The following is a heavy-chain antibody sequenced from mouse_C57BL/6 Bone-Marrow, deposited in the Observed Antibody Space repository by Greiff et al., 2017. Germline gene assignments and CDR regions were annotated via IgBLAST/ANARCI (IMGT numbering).Heavy chain of an antibody. CDR2: IYPGSGST. Sequence: VQLKQPGAELVKPGASVKMSCKASGYTFTSYWITWVKQRPGQGLEWIGDIYPGSGSTNYNEKFKSKATLTVDTSSSTAYMQLSSLTSEDSAVYYCARGGYYLVKAYWGQGTLVTVSA. CDR1: GYTFTSYW. CDR3: ARGGYYLVKAY. J-gene: IGHJ3*01. V-gene: IGHV1-55*01. D-gene: IGHD2-12*01.